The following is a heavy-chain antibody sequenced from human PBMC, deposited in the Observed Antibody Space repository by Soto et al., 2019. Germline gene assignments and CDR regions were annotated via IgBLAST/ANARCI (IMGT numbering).Heavy chain of an antibody. CDR3: ARVDAAAAGLYYYYYYMDV. D-gene: IGHD6-13*01. CDR1: GGSISSGGYY. Sequence: SETLSLTCTVSGGSISSGGYYWSWIRQHPGKGLEWIGYIYYSGSTYYNPSLKSRVTISVDTSKNQCSLKLSSVTAADTAVYYCARVDAAAAGLYYYYYYMDVWGKGTTVTV. CDR2: IYYSGST. V-gene: IGHV4-31*03. J-gene: IGHJ6*03.